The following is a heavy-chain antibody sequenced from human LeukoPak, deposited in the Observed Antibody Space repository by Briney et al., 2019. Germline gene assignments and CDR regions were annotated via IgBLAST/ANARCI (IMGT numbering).Heavy chain of an antibody. CDR1: GGSISSGGYS. Sequence: SETLSLTCAVSGGSISSGGYSWSWIRQPPGKGLEWIGYIYHSGSTYYNPSLKSRVTISVDRSKNQFSLKLSSVTAADTAVYYCARDSGKCFDCWGQGTLVTVSS. V-gene: IGHV4-30-2*01. J-gene: IGHJ4*02. D-gene: IGHD3-10*01. CDR2: IYHSGST. CDR3: ARDSGKCFDC.